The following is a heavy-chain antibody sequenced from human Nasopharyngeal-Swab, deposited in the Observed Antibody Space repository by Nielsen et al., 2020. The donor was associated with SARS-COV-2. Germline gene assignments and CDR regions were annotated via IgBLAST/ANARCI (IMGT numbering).Heavy chain of an antibody. CDR1: GFTFSSYA. J-gene: IGHJ4*02. V-gene: IGHV3-23*01. CDR3: AKDDCSGGSCRFDY. CDR2: ISGSGGST. Sequence: GESLKISCAASGFTFSSYAMSWVRQAPGKGLEWVSAISGSGGSTYYADSVKGRFTISRDNSKNTLYLQMNSLRAEDTAVYCCAKDDCSGGSCRFDYWGQGTLVTVSS. D-gene: IGHD2-15*01.